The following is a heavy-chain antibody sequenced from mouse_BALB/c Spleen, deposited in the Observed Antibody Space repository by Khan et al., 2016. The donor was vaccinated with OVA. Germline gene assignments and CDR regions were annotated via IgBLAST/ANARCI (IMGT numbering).Heavy chain of an antibody. CDR2: ISYSGVT. CDR3: ARGNYYGYYFDY. Sequence: EVELVESGPGLVKPSQSLSLTCTVTGYSITSGYAWNWIRQFPGNKLEWMGCISYSGVTSYTPSLKSRISITRDTSKNQFFLQLTSVTTEDTATYYCARGNYYGYYFDYWGQGTTLTVSS. D-gene: IGHD1-1*01. V-gene: IGHV3-2*02. J-gene: IGHJ2*01. CDR1: GYSITSGYA.